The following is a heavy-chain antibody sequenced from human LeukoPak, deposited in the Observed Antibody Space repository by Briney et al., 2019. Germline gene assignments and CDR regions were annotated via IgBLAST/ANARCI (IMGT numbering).Heavy chain of an antibody. J-gene: IGHJ4*02. CDR1: GFTFSSYA. V-gene: IGHV3-30*04. D-gene: IGHD3-22*01. CDR3: NSARYYYDALVSR. CDR2: ISYDGSNK. Sequence: GGSLRLSCAASGFTFSSYAMHWVRQAPDKGLEWVAVISYDGSNKYYADSVKGRFTISRDNSKNTLYLQMNSLRAEDTAVYYCNSARYYYDALVSRWGQGTLVTVSS.